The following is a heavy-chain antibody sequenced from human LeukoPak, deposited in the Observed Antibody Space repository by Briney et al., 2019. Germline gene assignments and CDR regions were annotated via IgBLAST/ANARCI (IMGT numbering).Heavy chain of an antibody. CDR2: IIPIFGTA. CDR1: GGTFSSYA. V-gene: IGHV1-69*13. Sequence: SVKVSCKASGGTFSSYAISWVRQAPGQGLEWMGGIIPIFGTANYAQKFQGRVTITADESTSTAYMELSSLRSEDTAVYYCARVYRYSGYGFYYFDYWGQGTLVTVSS. J-gene: IGHJ4*02. CDR3: ARVYRYSGYGFYYFDY. D-gene: IGHD5-12*01.